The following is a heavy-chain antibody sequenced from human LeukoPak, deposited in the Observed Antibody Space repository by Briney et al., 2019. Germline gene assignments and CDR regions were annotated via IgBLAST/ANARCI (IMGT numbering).Heavy chain of an antibody. Sequence: GGSLRLSCAASGFTFSSYAMGWVRQAPGKGLEWVSAISGSGGSTYYADSVKGRFTISRDNSKNTLYLQMNSLRAEDTAVYYCAKGLCGGDCYVYYYYYGMDVWGQGATVTVSS. D-gene: IGHD2-21*02. V-gene: IGHV3-23*01. CDR3: AKGLCGGDCYVYYYYYGMDV. CDR1: GFTFSSYA. CDR2: ISGSGGST. J-gene: IGHJ6*02.